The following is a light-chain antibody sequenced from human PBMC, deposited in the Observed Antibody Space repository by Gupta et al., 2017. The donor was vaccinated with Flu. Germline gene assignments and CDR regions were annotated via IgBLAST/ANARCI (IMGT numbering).Light chain of an antibody. Sequence: DIVMTQSRLSLPVPPGEPASISCRSSQSLLHSNGYNYLDWYLQTPGQSPQLLIYLGSNRASGVPDRFSGSGSGTDFTLKISRVEAEDVGVYYCMQALQTPRTFGQGTKVEIK. J-gene: IGKJ1*01. CDR3: MQALQTPRT. CDR1: QSLLHSNGYNY. V-gene: IGKV2-28*01. CDR2: LGS.